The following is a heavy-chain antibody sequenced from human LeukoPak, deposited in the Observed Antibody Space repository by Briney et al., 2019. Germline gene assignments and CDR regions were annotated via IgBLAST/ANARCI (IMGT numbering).Heavy chain of an antibody. Sequence: GGSLRLSCAAPGFTVSSNYMSWVRQAPGKGLEWVSVIYSGGSTYYADSVRGRFTISRDNSKNTLDLQMNSLRAEDMAVYYCAKHSYYDSSSYYSHFDYWGQGTLVTVSS. CDR3: AKHSYYDSSSYYSHFDY. D-gene: IGHD3-22*01. J-gene: IGHJ4*02. V-gene: IGHV3-53*01. CDR1: GFTVSSNY. CDR2: IYSGGST.